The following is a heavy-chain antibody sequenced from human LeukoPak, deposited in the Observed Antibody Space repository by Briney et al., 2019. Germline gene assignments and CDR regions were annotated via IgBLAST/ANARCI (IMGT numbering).Heavy chain of an antibody. CDR3: ASEFTADSSGYYYGDAFDI. D-gene: IGHD3-22*01. J-gene: IGHJ3*02. Sequence: ASVKVSCKASGGTFRSYAISWVRQAPGQGLEWMGRIIPIFGIANYAQKFQGRVTITADKSTSTAYMELSSLRSEDTAVYYCASEFTADSSGYYYGDAFDIWGQGTMVTVSS. CDR1: GGTFRSYA. CDR2: IIPIFGIA. V-gene: IGHV1-69*04.